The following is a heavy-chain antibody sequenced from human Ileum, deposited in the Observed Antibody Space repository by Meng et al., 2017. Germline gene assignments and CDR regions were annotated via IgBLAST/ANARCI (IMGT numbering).Heavy chain of an antibody. CDR3: AKDSVATATQFDS. CDR2: VSGYSGQS. J-gene: IGHJ4*02. CDR1: GYTFTDHG. V-gene: IGHV1-18*01. Sequence: QVQLGQAGAEVEKPWGSVTVSRKASGYTFTDHGISWVRQDPGQRPQWLGWVSGYSGQSHYAQRVQDRVAMTTDTTTNTAYMELRSLRSDDTAVYYCAKDSVATATQFDSWGQGTLVTSPQ. D-gene: IGHD5-12*01.